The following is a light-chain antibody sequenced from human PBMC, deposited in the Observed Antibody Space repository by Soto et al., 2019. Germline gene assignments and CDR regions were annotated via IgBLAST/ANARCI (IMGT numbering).Light chain of an antibody. CDR1: SSDVGAYNS. CDR2: KGT. Sequence: SVLAQPASVSGSPGQSITISCTGTSSDVGAYNSVSWYQQHPHRAPQVIIYKGTQRPSGVSNRFPGSTSGNAASLTISALQAEDEAAYFCCSSEPESTYVFGTRTKVTVL. V-gene: IGLV2-23*01. J-gene: IGLJ1*01. CDR3: CSSEPESTYV.